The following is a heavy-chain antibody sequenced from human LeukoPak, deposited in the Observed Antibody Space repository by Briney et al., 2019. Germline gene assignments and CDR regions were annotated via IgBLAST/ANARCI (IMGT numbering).Heavy chain of an antibody. D-gene: IGHD5-24*01. V-gene: IGHV3-11*01. CDR2: ISSSGSTI. J-gene: IGHJ6*02. CDR3: ARAARWLPDYGMDV. CDR1: GFTFSDYY. Sequence: SGGSLRLSCAASGFTFSDYYMSWIRQAPGKGLEWVSYISSSGSTIYYADSVKGRFTISRDNAKNSLYLQMNSLRAEDTAVYYCARAARWLPDYGMDVWGQGTTVTVSS.